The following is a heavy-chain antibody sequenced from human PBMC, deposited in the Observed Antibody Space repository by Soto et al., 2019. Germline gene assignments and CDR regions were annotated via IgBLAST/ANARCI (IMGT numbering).Heavy chain of an antibody. V-gene: IGHV3-23*01. D-gene: IGHD6-13*01. Sequence: GGSLRLSCAASGFTFNTYAMSWVRQAPGKGLEWVSGISGSGTSTYYADSVKGRFTISGDNSENTLYLQMNSLRAEDTALYYCAKGRSPVPYSSRDYWGQGTLVTVSS. J-gene: IGHJ4*02. CDR1: GFTFNTYA. CDR3: AKGRSPVPYSSRDY. CDR2: ISGSGTST.